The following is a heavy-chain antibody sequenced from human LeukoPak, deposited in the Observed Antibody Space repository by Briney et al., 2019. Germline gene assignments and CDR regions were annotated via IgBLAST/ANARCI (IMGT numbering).Heavy chain of an antibody. V-gene: IGHV3-11*04. D-gene: IGHD3-10*01. Sequence: PGGSLRLSCAASGFTFSDYYMSWIRQAPGKGLEWVSYISSSGGTIYYADSVKGRFTISRDNAKNSLYLQMNSLRAEDTAVYYCARAPYYYGSGSPKDYWGQGTLVTVSS. CDR3: ARAPYYYGSGSPKDY. J-gene: IGHJ4*02. CDR1: GFTFSDYY. CDR2: ISSSGGTI.